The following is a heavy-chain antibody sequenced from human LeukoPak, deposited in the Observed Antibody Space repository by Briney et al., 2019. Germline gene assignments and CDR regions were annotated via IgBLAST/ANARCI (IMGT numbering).Heavy chain of an antibody. J-gene: IGHJ2*01. V-gene: IGHV3-30*02. CDR1: GFTFSNYG. CDR2: IQYDGSNK. D-gene: IGHD3-22*01. CDR3: HVYYYDSSGHPSHSYFDL. Sequence: GGSLRLSCAASGFTFSNYGVHWVRQAPGKGLDWVAFIQYDGSNKYYADSVKGRFTISRDNSKNTLDLQMNSLRAEDTAVYYCHVYYYDSSGHPSHSYFDLWGRGTLVTVSS.